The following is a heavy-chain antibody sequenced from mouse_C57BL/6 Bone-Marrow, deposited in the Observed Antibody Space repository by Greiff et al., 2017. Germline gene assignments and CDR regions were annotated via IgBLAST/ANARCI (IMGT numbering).Heavy chain of an antibody. CDR2: INPSNGGT. D-gene: IGHD2-10*02. CDR1: GYTFTSYW. V-gene: IGHV1-53*01. CDR3: ARGGYGNYGGWFAY. J-gene: IGHJ3*01. Sequence: QVQLQQPGTELVKPGASVKLSCKASGYTFTSYWMPWVKQRPGQGLEWIGNINPSNGGTNYNEKLKSKATLTVDKASSTASMQLSSLTSEDSAVYYCARGGYGNYGGWFAYWGQGTLVTVSA.